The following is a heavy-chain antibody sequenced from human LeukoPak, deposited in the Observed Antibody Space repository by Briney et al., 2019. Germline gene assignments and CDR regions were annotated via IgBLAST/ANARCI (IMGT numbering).Heavy chain of an antibody. J-gene: IGHJ4*02. V-gene: IGHV4-38-2*01. Sequence: PSETLSLTCAVSGYSISSGYYWGWIRQPPGKGLEWIGSIYHSGSTYYNPSLKSRVTISVDTSKNQFSLKLNSVTAADTAVYYCARHLTVTTFFDYWGQGTLVTVSS. CDR1: GYSISSGYY. CDR2: IYHSGST. D-gene: IGHD4-17*01. CDR3: ARHLTVTTFFDY.